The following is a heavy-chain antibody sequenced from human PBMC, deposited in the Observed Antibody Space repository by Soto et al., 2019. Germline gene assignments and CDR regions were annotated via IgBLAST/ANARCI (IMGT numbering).Heavy chain of an antibody. J-gene: IGHJ5*02. V-gene: IGHV4-34*01. CDR2: INHSGST. CDR1: GGSFSGYY. CDR3: ARESYDCGGDCYIP. Sequence: SETLSLTCAVYGGSFSGYYWSWIRQPPGKGLEWVGEINHSGSTNYNPSLKSRVNISVDTSKNQFSLKLSSVTAADTAVYYCARESYDCGGDCYIPWGQGTLVTVSS. D-gene: IGHD2-21*02.